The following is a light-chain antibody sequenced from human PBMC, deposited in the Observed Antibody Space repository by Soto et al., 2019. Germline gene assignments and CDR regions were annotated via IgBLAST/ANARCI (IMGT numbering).Light chain of an antibody. Sequence: QSVLTQPPSVSGDPGQRVTISCTGSSSNIGAGYDVHWYQQLPGITPKLLSYGNNNRPSGVPDRFSGSKSGTSASLAITGLQAEDEADYYCQSYDSSLSGYVFGTGTKVTVL. V-gene: IGLV1-40*01. J-gene: IGLJ1*01. CDR3: QSYDSSLSGYV. CDR1: SSNIGAGYD. CDR2: GNN.